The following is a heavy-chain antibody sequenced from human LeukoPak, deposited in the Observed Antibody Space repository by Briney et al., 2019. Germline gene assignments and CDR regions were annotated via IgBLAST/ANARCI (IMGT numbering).Heavy chain of an antibody. J-gene: IGHJ3*01. V-gene: IGHV3-74*01. CDR2: INSDGSST. CDR3: AREKSAWDAPDAFDL. Sequence: GGSLRLSCAASAFTFSNHWMHWVRHVPGKGLVWVSRINSDGSSTSYADAVKGRFTISRDNAKNTLYLQMNSLRAEDTAVYYCAREKSAWDAPDAFDLWGQGTMVTVSS. CDR1: AFTFSNHW. D-gene: IGHD1-26*01.